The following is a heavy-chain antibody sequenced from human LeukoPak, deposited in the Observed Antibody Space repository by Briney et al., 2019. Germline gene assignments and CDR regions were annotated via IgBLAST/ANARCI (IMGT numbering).Heavy chain of an antibody. V-gene: IGHV3-23*01. J-gene: IGHJ4*02. D-gene: IGHD2-2*01. CDR2: ISVSDDST. CDR3: AKDRYCSSTNCPYDY. CDR1: GFTSSDYT. Sequence: GRSLRLSCAASGFTSSDYTMNWVRQAPGKGLEWVSGISVSDDSTYYADSVKGRFTMSRDNSNNMLYLQMNSLRAEDTAVYYCAKDRYCSSTNCPYDYWGQGTLVTVSS.